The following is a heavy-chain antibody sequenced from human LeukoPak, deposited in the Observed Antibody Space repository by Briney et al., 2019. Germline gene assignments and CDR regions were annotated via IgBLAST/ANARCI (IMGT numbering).Heavy chain of an antibody. Sequence: GGSLRLSCAASGFTFSSYAMSWVRQAPGKGLEWVSAISGSGGSTYYADSVKGRFTISRDNSKNTLYLQMNSLRAEDTAVYYCAMLITGTTYYYYGMDVWGQGTTVTVSS. V-gene: IGHV3-23*01. J-gene: IGHJ6*02. CDR3: AMLITGTTYYYYGMDV. CDR2: ISGSGGST. D-gene: IGHD1-20*01. CDR1: GFTFSSYA.